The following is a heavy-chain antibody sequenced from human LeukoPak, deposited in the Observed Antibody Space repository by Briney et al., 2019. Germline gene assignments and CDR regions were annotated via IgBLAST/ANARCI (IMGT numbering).Heavy chain of an antibody. CDR3: AKDSAVLLWFGDPPGAYGMDV. D-gene: IGHD3-10*01. Sequence: GRSLRLSCAASGFTFSSYGMHWVRQAPGKGLEWVAVISYDGSNKYYADSVKGRFTISRDNSKNTLYLQMNSLRAEDTAVYYCAKDSAVLLWFGDPPGAYGMDVWGQGTTVTVSS. CDR1: GFTFSSYG. J-gene: IGHJ6*02. V-gene: IGHV3-30*18. CDR2: ISYDGSNK.